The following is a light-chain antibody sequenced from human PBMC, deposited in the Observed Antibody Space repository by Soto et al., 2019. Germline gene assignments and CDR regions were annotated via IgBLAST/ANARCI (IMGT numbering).Light chain of an antibody. Sequence: QSALTQPPSVSGPPGQSVTISCTGTSSDVGSYNRVSWYQQPPGTAPKLMIYEISNRPSGVPDRFSGSKSGNTASLTISGLQPEDEADYYCTSHTTSNTVIFGGGTKLTAL. J-gene: IGLJ2*01. CDR3: TSHTTSNTVI. CDR2: EIS. V-gene: IGLV2-18*02. CDR1: SSDVGSYNR.